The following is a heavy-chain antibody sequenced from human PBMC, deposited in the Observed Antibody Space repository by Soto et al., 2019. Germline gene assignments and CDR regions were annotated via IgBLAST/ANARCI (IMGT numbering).Heavy chain of an antibody. CDR2: TYYSGST. Sequence: SETLSLTCTVSGGSISSYYWSWIRQPPGKGLEWIGYTYYSGSTNYNPSLKSRVTISVDTSKNQFSLKLSSVTAADTAVYYCASMGYHYGSGSYPLDYWGQGTLVTVSS. V-gene: IGHV4-59*01. CDR1: GGSISSYY. CDR3: ASMGYHYGSGSYPLDY. D-gene: IGHD3-10*01. J-gene: IGHJ4*02.